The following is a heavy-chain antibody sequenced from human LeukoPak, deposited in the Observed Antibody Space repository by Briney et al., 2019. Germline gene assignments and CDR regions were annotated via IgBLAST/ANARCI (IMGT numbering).Heavy chain of an antibody. D-gene: IGHD2-15*01. CDR3: ARDLRAYCSGGSCSYFDY. CDR1: GYTFTSYG. V-gene: IGHV1-18*01. J-gene: IGHJ4*02. Sequence: ASVKVSCKASGYTFTSYGISWARQAPGQGLEWMGWISAYNGNTNYAQELQGRVTMTTDTSTSTAYMELRSLRSDDTAVYYCARDLRAYCSGGSCSYFDYWGQGTLVTVSS. CDR2: ISAYNGNT.